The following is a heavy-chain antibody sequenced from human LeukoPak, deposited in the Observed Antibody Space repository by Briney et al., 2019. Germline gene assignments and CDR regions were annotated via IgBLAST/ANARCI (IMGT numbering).Heavy chain of an antibody. D-gene: IGHD5-24*01. Sequence: GRSLRLSCAASGFSFDEFAMHWVRQAPGKGLEWVSGINFNGDTSRYAHSVNGRFTISRDNAKKVVYLQMNGLRGEDTALYYCARDRDYNLADSFDHWGQGTLVTVSS. J-gene: IGHJ4*02. CDR3: ARDRDYNLADSFDH. CDR2: INFNGDTS. CDR1: GFSFDEFA. V-gene: IGHV3-9*01.